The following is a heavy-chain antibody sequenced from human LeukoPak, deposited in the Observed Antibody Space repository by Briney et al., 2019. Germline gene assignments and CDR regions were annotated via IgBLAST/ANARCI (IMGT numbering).Heavy chain of an antibody. CDR3: AGTREQHLYYYYMDV. Sequence: SVKVSCKASGGTFSSYAISWVRQAPGQGLEWMGGIIPIFGTANYAQKFQGRVTITTDESTSTAYMELSSLRSEDTAVYYCAGTREQHLYYYYMDVWGKGTTVTVS. CDR2: IIPIFGTA. V-gene: IGHV1-69*05. CDR1: GGTFSSYA. D-gene: IGHD6-13*01. J-gene: IGHJ6*03.